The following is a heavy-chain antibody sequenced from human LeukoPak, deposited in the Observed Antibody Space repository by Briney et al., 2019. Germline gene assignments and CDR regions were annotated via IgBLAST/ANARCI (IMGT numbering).Heavy chain of an antibody. CDR1: GFTFSSYN. J-gene: IGHJ4*02. CDR3: ATGARLSFDY. Sequence: GGSLRLSCAASGFTFSSYNMNWVRQAPGKGLEWVSYISSSSKTIYYADSVKGRFTISRDNAKDSLYLQMNSLRDEDTAVYYCATGARLSFDYWGQGTLATVSS. V-gene: IGHV3-48*02. CDR2: ISSSSKTI.